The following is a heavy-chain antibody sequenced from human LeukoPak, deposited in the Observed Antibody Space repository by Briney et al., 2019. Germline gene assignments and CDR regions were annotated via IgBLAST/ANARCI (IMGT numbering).Heavy chain of an antibody. CDR1: GCTVITND. Sequence: PGGALRLSCAASGCTVITNDMTWVGQAGGKGLDGVSVLYSDCNTKYADSAQGGFTISRDNSKNTLYLEMNRLRPDDTAVYYCARGVEPLAANTLAYSGQGTLVTVSS. CDR2: LYSDCNT. CDR3: ARGVEPLAANTLAY. V-gene: IGHV3-53*01. J-gene: IGHJ4*02. D-gene: IGHD1-14*01.